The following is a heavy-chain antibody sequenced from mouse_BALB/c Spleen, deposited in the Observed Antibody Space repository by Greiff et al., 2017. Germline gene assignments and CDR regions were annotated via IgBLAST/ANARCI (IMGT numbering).Heavy chain of an antibody. CDR2: ISSGGSYT. J-gene: IGHJ4*01. Sequence: EVQGVESGGDLVKPGGSLKLSCAASGFTFSSYGMSWVRQTPDKRLEWVATISSGGSYTYYPDTVTGRFTISRDNAKNTLYLEMSSLRSEDTAMYYCARDAYYGNYGAMDYWGQGTSVTVSS. D-gene: IGHD2-10*01. CDR1: GFTFSSYG. V-gene: IGHV5-6*01. CDR3: ARDAYYGNYGAMDY.